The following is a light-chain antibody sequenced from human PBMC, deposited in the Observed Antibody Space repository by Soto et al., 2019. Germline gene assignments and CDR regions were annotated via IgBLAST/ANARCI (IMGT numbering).Light chain of an antibody. CDR2: GAS. Sequence: EIVLTQSPGTLSLSPGERATLSCRASQSVSSTYIAWYQQNPGQAPRLLIYGASSRATGILDRFSGSGSGTDFTLTISRLEPEDFAVYFCQQYGRSPPFTFGQGTKVEIK. V-gene: IGKV3-20*01. CDR3: QQYGRSPPFT. CDR1: QSVSSTY. J-gene: IGKJ2*01.